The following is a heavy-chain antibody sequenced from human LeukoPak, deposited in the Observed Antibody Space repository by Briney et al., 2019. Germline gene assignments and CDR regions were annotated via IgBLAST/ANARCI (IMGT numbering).Heavy chain of an antibody. V-gene: IGHV4-39*07. Sequence: KPSETLSLTCTVSGGSISSSSYYWGWIRQPPGRGLEWIGEINHSGSTNYDPSLKSRVTISVDKSKNQFSLKLSSVTAADTAVYYCARVLRYFDWLAKRAGAFDIWGQGTMVTVSS. D-gene: IGHD3-9*01. J-gene: IGHJ3*02. CDR3: ARVLRYFDWLAKRAGAFDI. CDR1: GGSISSSSYY. CDR2: INHSGST.